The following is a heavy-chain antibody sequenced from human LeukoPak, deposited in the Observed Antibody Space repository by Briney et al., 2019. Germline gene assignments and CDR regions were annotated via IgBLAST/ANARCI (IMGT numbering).Heavy chain of an antibody. D-gene: IGHD5-12*01. Sequence: PGGSLRLSCAASGFTFSNYGMNWVRQAPGKGLEWVSYIGSSSSPIYYADPVKGRFTISRDNAKNSLYLQMNSLRDEDTAVYYCARAMRSGYDYWGQGTLVTVSS. CDR2: IGSSSSPI. CDR1: GFTFSNYG. J-gene: IGHJ4*02. V-gene: IGHV3-48*02. CDR3: ARAMRSGYDY.